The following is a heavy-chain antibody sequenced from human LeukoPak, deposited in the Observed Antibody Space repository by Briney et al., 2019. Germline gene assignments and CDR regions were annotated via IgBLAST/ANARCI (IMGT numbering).Heavy chain of an antibody. CDR3: AKDRYGGNSGTLYYYYYGMDV. J-gene: IGHJ6*02. D-gene: IGHD4-23*01. V-gene: IGHV3-30*18. CDR2: ISYDGSNN. Sequence: GRSLRLSCAASGFTFSSYGMHWVRQAPGKGLEWVAVISYDGSNNYYADSVKGRFTISRDNSKNTLYLQMNSLRAEDTAVYYCAKDRYGGNSGTLYYYYYGMDVWGQGTTVTVSS. CDR1: GFTFSSYG.